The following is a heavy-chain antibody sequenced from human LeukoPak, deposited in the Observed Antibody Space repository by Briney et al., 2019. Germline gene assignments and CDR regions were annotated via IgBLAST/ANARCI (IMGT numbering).Heavy chain of an antibody. D-gene: IGHD6-19*01. CDR3: AKEQWLAYGGFDY. CDR2: ISSSSSTI. Sequence: GGSLRLSCAASGVTFSSYSMNGVRQAPGKGLEWVSYISSSSSTIYYADSVKGRFTISRDNAKNSLYLQLNSLRAEDTAVYYCAKEQWLAYGGFDYWGQGTLVTVS. J-gene: IGHJ4*02. CDR1: GVTFSSYS. V-gene: IGHV3-48*01.